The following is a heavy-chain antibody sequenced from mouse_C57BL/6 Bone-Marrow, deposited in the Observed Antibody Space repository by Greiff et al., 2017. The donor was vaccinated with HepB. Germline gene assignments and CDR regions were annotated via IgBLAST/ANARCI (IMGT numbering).Heavy chain of an antibody. V-gene: IGHV3-6*01. Sequence: EVKLEESGPGLVKPSQSLSLTCSVTGYSITSGYYWNWIRQFPGNKLEWMGYISYDGSNNYNPYLKNRISITRDTSKNQFFLKLNSVTTEDTATYYCAKFFAYWGQGTLVTVSA. J-gene: IGHJ3*01. CDR3: AKFFAY. CDR1: GYSITSGYY. CDR2: ISYDGSN.